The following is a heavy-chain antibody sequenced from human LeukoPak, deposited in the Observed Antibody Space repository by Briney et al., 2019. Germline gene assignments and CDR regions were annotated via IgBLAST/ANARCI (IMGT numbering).Heavy chain of an antibody. D-gene: IGHD2-15*01. CDR3: ARDNRVVAAPFDY. CDR2: ISGSSTTI. Sequence: AGSLSLSCAASGFTFSNYGMNWVRQAQGQGMGWDSCISGSSTTIYVASSLTGRFTISRDNVNNSLYLQMSSLRGEVTAVYYCARDNRVVAAPFDYWGQGTLFTVSS. CDR1: GFTFSNYG. V-gene: IGHV3-48*01. J-gene: IGHJ4*02.